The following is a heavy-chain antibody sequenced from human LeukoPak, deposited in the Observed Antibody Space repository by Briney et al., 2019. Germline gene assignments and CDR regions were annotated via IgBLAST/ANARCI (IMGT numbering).Heavy chain of an antibody. CDR2: ISSSSSYI. V-gene: IGHV3-21*01. J-gene: IGHJ6*04. CDR3: AKDVYFDWSMDV. Sequence: GGSLRLSCAASGFTFSSYSMNWVRQAPGKGLEWVSSISSSSSYIYYADSVKGRFTISRDNAKNSLYLQMNSLRAEDTAVYYCAKDVYFDWSMDVWGKGTTVTVSS. D-gene: IGHD3-9*01. CDR1: GFTFSSYS.